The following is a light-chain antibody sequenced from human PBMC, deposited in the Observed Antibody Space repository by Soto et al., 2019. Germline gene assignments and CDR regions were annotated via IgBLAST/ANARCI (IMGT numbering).Light chain of an antibody. CDR3: QSYDTSLSSYV. V-gene: IGLV1-40*01. CDR1: SSNIGASID. Sequence: QSVLTQPPSVSGAPGQRVTISCTGSSSNIGASIDVHWYQQLPGTAPKLLIYDNTNRPSGVPGRFSVSKSGTSASLAITGLQAEDEADYYCQSYDTSLSSYVFGTGTKLTVL. CDR2: DNT. J-gene: IGLJ1*01.